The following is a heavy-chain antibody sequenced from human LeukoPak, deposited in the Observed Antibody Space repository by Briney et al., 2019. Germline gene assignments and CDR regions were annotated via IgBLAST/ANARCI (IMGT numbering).Heavy chain of an antibody. V-gene: IGHV3-7*01. CDR2: IKQDGSEK. J-gene: IGHJ4*02. CDR3: ARASRQRWLFHHKVGFDY. CDR1: GFNFSSQW. Sequence: PGGSLRLSCAASGFNFSSQWMSWVRQAPGKGLEWVANIKQDGSEKYYVDSVKGRFTISRDNAKNSLYLQMNSLRAEDTAVYYCARASRQRWLFHHKVGFDYWGQGTLVTVSS. D-gene: IGHD6-25*01.